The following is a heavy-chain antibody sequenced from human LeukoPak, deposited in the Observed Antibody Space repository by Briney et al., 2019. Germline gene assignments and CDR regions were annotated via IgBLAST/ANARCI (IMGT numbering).Heavy chain of an antibody. Sequence: PGGSLRLSCAASGFPFSSYALSWVRQAPGKGLEWVSIISGSGDSTYYADTVKGRFTISRDNSKNMLFLQMNSLRAADTAVYYCTKKWGDILTCYSAFDHWGQGTLVTVSS. V-gene: IGHV3-23*01. CDR2: ISGSGDST. CDR3: TKKWGDILTCYSAFDH. CDR1: GFPFSSYA. D-gene: IGHD3-9*01. J-gene: IGHJ4*02.